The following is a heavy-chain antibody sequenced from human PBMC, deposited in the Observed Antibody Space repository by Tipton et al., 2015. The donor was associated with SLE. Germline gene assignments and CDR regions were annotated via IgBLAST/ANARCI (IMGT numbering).Heavy chain of an antibody. CDR1: GYTFTNYG. V-gene: IGHV1-8*02. D-gene: IGHD2/OR15-2a*01. J-gene: IGHJ5*02. CDR2: MNPNSGNT. CDR3: ARDRIDNWFDP. Sequence: QVQLVKSGAEVKKPGASVKVSCKASGYTFTNYGISWVRQAPGQGPEWMGWMNPNSGNTGYAQKFQGRVTMTRNTSISTAYMELSSLRSEDTAVYYCARDRIDNWFDPWGQGTLITVSS.